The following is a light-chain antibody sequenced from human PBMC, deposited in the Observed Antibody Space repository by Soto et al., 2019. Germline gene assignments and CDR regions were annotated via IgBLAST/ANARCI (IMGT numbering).Light chain of an antibody. CDR3: SSYTSSSTHV. CDR2: DVS. Sequence: QSVLTQPASVSGSPGQSITISCTGTSSDVGAYTFVSWYQQHPDKVPKLMIFDVSRRPSGVSDLFSGSKSGNTASLTISGLQPEDEADYYCSSYTSSSTHVFGSGTKVTVL. CDR1: SSDVGAYTF. J-gene: IGLJ1*01. V-gene: IGLV2-14*03.